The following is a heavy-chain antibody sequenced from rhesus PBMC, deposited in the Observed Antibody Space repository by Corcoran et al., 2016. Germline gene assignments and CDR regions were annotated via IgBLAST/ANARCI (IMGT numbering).Heavy chain of an antibody. Sequence: QVQLQESGPAVVKPSETLSLTCAVSGGSISSSNGWSWIRHSPGKGLEWIGGIYGSGGSTEYNPSLKSRVTSSKDTAKNQFSLKLSSLTAADTAVYYCARDFTDDYGYCYTPFDYWGQGVLVTVSS. CDR1: GGSISSSNG. D-gene: IGHD3-9*01. CDR3: ARDFTDDYGYCYTPFDY. V-gene: IGHV4-93*01. CDR2: IYGSGGST. J-gene: IGHJ4*01.